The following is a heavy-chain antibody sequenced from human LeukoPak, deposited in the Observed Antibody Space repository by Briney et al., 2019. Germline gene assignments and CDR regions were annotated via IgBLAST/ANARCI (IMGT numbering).Heavy chain of an antibody. D-gene: IGHD5-18*01. Sequence: SETLSLTCTVSGGSISSSSYYWGWIRQPPGKGLEWIGSIYYSGSTYYNPSLKSRVTISVDTSKNQFSLKLSSVTAADTAVYYCASFTAMDRFDYWGQGTLVTVSS. V-gene: IGHV4-39*01. CDR3: ASFTAMDRFDY. CDR2: IYYSGST. CDR1: GGSISSSSYY. J-gene: IGHJ4*02.